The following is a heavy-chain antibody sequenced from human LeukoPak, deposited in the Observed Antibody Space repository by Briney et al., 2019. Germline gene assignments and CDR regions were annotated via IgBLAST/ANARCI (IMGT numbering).Heavy chain of an antibody. Sequence: SETLSLTCTVSGGSISSYYWSWIRQPPGKGLEWIGYIYYSGSTNYNPSLKSRVTISVDTSKNQFSLKLSSVTTADTAVYYCARDEGYYGYWGQGTLVTVSS. J-gene: IGHJ4*02. CDR2: IYYSGST. D-gene: IGHD2/OR15-2a*01. CDR3: ARDEGYYGY. V-gene: IGHV4-59*01. CDR1: GGSISSYY.